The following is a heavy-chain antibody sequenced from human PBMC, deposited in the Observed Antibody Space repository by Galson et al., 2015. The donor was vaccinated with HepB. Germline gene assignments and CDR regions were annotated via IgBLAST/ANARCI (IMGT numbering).Heavy chain of an antibody. V-gene: IGHV1-2*06. CDR1: GYTFTSYY. D-gene: IGHD1-26*01. Sequence: SVKVSCKASGYTFTSYYMHWVRQAPGQGLEWMGRINPNSGGTNYAQKFQGRVTMTRDTSISTAYMELSRLRSEDTAVYYCATLGTENFDYWGQGTLVTVSS. CDR3: ATLGTENFDY. CDR2: INPNSGGT. J-gene: IGHJ4*02.